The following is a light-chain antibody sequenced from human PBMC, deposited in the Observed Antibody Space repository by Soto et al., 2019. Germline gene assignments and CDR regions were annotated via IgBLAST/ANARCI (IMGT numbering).Light chain of an antibody. CDR1: QSVSSY. CDR2: DAS. V-gene: IGKV3-11*01. CDR3: QQRSNWPPLT. Sequence: EIVLTQSPATLSLSPGERATHSCRASQSVSSYLAWYQQKPGQAPRLLIYDASNRATGIPARFSGSGSGTDFTLTISILEPEDFAVYHCQQRSNWPPLTFGGGTKVEIK. J-gene: IGKJ4*01.